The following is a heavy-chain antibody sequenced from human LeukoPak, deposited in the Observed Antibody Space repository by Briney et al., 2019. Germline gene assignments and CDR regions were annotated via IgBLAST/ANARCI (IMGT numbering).Heavy chain of an antibody. CDR2: ISYDGSNK. J-gene: IGHJ4*02. Sequence: GGSLRLSCAASGFTFSSYGMHWVRQAPGKGLEWVAVISYDGSNKYYADSVKGRFTISRDNSKNTLYLQMNSLRAEDTAVYYCAKDLRGCSSTSCYPGYWGQETLVTVSS. CDR1: GFTFSSYG. D-gene: IGHD2-2*01. V-gene: IGHV3-30*18. CDR3: AKDLRGCSSTSCYPGY.